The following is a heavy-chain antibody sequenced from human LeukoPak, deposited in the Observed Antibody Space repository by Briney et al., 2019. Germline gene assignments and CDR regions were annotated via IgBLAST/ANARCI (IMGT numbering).Heavy chain of an antibody. Sequence: GGSLRLSCAASGFTFSDYYMRWIRQATGKGLEWVSYISSSGSNIYYADSVKGRFTISRDNAKNSLYLQMNRLRVDDTAVYYCAREVGDFSSGWSERYYYGMDVWGQGTTVTVSS. CDR3: AREVGDFSSGWSERYYYGMDV. J-gene: IGHJ6*02. CDR2: ISSSGSNI. V-gene: IGHV3-11*01. CDR1: GFTFSDYY. D-gene: IGHD6-19*01.